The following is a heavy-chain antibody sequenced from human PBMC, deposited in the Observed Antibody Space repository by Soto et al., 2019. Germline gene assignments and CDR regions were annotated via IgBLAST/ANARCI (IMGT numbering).Heavy chain of an antibody. Sequence: GGSLRLSCAASGFTFSSYAMSWVRQAPGKGLEWVSAISGSGGSTYYADSVKGRFTISRDNSKNTLYLQMNSLRAEDTAVYYCAKLQLWFEADSGYFDYWGQGTLVTVSS. V-gene: IGHV3-23*01. CDR2: ISGSGGST. D-gene: IGHD5-18*01. J-gene: IGHJ4*02. CDR1: GFTFSSYA. CDR3: AKLQLWFEADSGYFDY.